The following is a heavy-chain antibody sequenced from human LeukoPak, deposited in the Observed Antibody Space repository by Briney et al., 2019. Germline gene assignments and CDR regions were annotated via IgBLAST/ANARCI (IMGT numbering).Heavy chain of an antibody. CDR1: GFTFSSYS. CDR2: ISSGSTTI. J-gene: IGHJ5*02. V-gene: IGHV3-48*04. CDR3: ARVGNVVVVAATSGWFDT. D-gene: IGHD2-15*01. Sequence: GGSLRLSCTASGFTFSSYSMNWVRQAPGKGLEWVSYISSGSTTIYYADSVKGRFTISRDNAKNSLYLQMNSLRAEDTAVYYCARVGNVVVVAATSGWFDTWGQGTLVTVSS.